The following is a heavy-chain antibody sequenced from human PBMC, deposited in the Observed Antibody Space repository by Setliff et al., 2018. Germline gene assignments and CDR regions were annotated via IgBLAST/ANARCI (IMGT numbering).Heavy chain of an antibody. Sequence: PSETLSLTCTVSGGSISSGSYYWSWIRQPAGKGLEWIGHIYTSGSTNYNPSLKSRVTISVDTSKNQFSLKLSSVTAADTAVYYCARDPRYSSSWYSFDIWGQGTMVTVSS. CDR2: IYTSGST. J-gene: IGHJ3*02. CDR1: GGSISSGSYY. CDR3: ARDPRYSSSWYSFDI. D-gene: IGHD6-13*01. V-gene: IGHV4-61*09.